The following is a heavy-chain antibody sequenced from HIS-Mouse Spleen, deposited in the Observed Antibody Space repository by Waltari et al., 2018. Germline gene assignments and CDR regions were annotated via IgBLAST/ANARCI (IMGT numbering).Heavy chain of an antibody. CDR3: AKDRGAYRAEYFQH. Sequence: GGGVVQPGRSLRLSCAASGFTFSSYGMHWVRQAPGKGLEWVAVIWYDGSNKYYADSVKGRFTISRDNSKNTLYLQMNSLRAEDTAVYYCAKDRGAYRAEYFQHWGQGTLVTVSS. V-gene: IGHV3-33*06. CDR1: GFTFSSYG. CDR2: IWYDGSNK. J-gene: IGHJ1*01. D-gene: IGHD4-4*01.